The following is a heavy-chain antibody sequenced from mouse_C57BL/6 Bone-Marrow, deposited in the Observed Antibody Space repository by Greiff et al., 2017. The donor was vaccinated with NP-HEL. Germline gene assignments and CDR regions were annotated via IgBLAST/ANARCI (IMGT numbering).Heavy chain of an antibody. V-gene: IGHV1-69*01. CDR1: GYTFTSYW. D-gene: IGHD1-1*01. Sequence: QVHVKQPGAELVMPGASVKLSCKASGYTFTSYWMHWVKQRPGQGLEWIGEIDPSDSYTNYNQKFKGKSTLTVDKSSSTAYMQLSSLTSEDSAVYYCARRDYYGSRGTAYWGQGTLVTVSA. CDR2: IDPSDSYT. CDR3: ARRDYYGSRGTAY. J-gene: IGHJ3*01.